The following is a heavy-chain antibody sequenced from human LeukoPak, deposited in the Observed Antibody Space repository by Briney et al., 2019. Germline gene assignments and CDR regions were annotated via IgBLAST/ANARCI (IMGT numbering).Heavy chain of an antibody. V-gene: IGHV3-7*01. CDR1: GFTFSSYA. D-gene: IGHD3-22*01. CDR2: IKQDGSEK. Sequence: GGSLRLSCAASGFTFSSYAMSWVRQAPGKGLEWVANIKQDGSEKYYVDSVKGRFTISRDNAKNSLYLQMNSLRAEDTAVYYCARVVVITDDAFDIWGQGTMVTVSS. CDR3: ARVVVITDDAFDI. J-gene: IGHJ3*02.